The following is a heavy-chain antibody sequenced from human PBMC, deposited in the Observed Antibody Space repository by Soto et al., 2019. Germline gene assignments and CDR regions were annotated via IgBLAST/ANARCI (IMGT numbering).Heavy chain of an antibody. CDR2: INAGNGNT. V-gene: IGHV1-3*01. CDR1: GYTFTSYA. D-gene: IGHD3-16*01. CDR3: TRGAEGFDY. J-gene: IGHJ4*02. Sequence: ASVKVSCKASGYTFTSYAMHWVRQAPGQRLEWMGWINAGNGNTKYSQKFQGRVTITRDTSASTAYMELNSLRAGDKAVYYCTRGAEGFDYWGQGTLVTVS.